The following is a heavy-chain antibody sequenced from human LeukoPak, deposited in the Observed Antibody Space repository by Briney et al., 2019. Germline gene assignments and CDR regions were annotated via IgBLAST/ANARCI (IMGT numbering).Heavy chain of an antibody. J-gene: IGHJ6*03. D-gene: IGHD3-3*01. CDR3: ASAQSQYYDFWSGYFAPVDYYYYYYMDV. CDR2: INHSGST. V-gene: IGHV4-34*01. Sequence: PSETLSLTCAVYGGSFSGYYWSWIRQPPGKGLEWIGEINHSGSTNYNPSLKSRVTISVDTSKNQFSLKLSSVTAADTAVYYCASAQSQYYDFWSGYFAPVDYYYYYYMDVWGKGTTVTVSS. CDR1: GGSFSGYY.